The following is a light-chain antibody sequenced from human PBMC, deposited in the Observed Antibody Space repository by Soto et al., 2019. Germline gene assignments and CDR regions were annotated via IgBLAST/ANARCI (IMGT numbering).Light chain of an antibody. Sequence: QSVLTQPRSVSGSPGQSVTISCTGTSSDVGGYNYVSWYQQHPGKAPKLMIYDVSNRPSGVSNRFSGSKSGNTASLTISGLQAEDEADYYCSSYTSSSFYVFGTGTRSPS. V-gene: IGLV2-14*01. J-gene: IGLJ1*01. CDR2: DVS. CDR1: SSDVGGYNY. CDR3: SSYTSSSFYV.